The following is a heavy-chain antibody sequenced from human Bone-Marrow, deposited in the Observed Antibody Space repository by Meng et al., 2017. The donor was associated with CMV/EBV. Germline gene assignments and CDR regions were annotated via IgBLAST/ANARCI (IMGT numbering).Heavy chain of an antibody. CDR2: IRAYNGNT. CDR1: GYTFTSYG. J-gene: IGHJ4*02. CDR3: ARMAVASKNLILY. Sequence: KASGYTFTSYGISWVRQAPGQGHEWMGWIRAYNGNTSYAQKLQGKVTMTTDTSTSTAYMELRSLRSDDTAVYYCARMAVASKNLILYWGQGTLVTVSS. V-gene: IGHV1-18*01. D-gene: IGHD6-19*01.